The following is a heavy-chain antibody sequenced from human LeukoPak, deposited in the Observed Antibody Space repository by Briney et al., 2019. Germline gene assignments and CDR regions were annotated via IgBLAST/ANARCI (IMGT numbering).Heavy chain of an antibody. V-gene: IGHV4-34*01. J-gene: IGHJ3*02. Sequence: SETLSLTCTVSGGSISSYYWSWIRQPPGKGLEWIGEINHSGSTNYNPSLKSRVTISVDTSKNQFSLKLSSVTAADTAVYYCARGGSNNYYDSSGYYIGAFDIWGQGTMVTVSS. D-gene: IGHD3-22*01. CDR1: GGSISSYY. CDR3: ARGGSNNYYDSSGYYIGAFDI. CDR2: INHSGST.